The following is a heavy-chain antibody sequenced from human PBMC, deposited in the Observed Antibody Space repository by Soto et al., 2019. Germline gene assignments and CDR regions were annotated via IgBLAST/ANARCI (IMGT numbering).Heavy chain of an antibody. V-gene: IGHV4-39*01. CDR3: AGTYSSRWAYYYGMDV. D-gene: IGHD6-19*01. J-gene: IGHJ6*02. CDR1: GGSISSSSYY. CDR2: IYYSGST. Sequence: SETLSLTCTVSGGSISSSSYYWGWIRQPPGKGLEWIGSIYYSGSTYYNPSLKSRVTISVDTSKNQFSLKLSSVTAADTAVYYCAGTYSSRWAYYYGMDVWGQGTTVTVSS.